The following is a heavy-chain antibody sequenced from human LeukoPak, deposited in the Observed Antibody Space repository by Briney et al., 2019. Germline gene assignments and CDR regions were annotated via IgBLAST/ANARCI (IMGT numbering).Heavy chain of an antibody. D-gene: IGHD6-19*01. Sequence: GGSLRLSCAASGITFSSYSMNWVRQAPGKGLEWVASISSSSSYIYYADSVKGRFTISRDNAKNSLYLQMNSLRAEDTAVYYCARDPYSSGWKPGYGMDVWGQGTTVTVSS. CDR3: ARDPYSSGWKPGYGMDV. CDR1: GITFSSYS. V-gene: IGHV3-21*01. J-gene: IGHJ6*02. CDR2: ISSSSSYI.